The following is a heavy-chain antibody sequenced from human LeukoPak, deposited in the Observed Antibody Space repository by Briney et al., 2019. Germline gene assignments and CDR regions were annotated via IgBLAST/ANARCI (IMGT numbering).Heavy chain of an antibody. CDR1: RGSIIKYY. CDR3: ARDPYDSTGYHWFNP. J-gene: IGHJ5*02. Sequence: SETLSLTCTVSRGSIIKYYWTWIRQAPGKGQEWLGFIYYDGTTIVNPSLKSRVTISLDTSKTQFFLNLTSVTAADTAVYFCARDPYDSTGYHWFNPWGQGIPVIVS. D-gene: IGHD3-22*01. CDR2: IYYDGTT. V-gene: IGHV4-59*08.